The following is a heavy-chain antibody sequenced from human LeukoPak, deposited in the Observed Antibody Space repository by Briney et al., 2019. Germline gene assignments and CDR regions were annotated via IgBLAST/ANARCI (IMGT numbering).Heavy chain of an antibody. CDR3: ARDQSIHPYPEVILDF. CDR2: IKQDGSET. CDR1: GFMFSNHW. D-gene: IGHD3-10*01. V-gene: IGHV3-7*01. J-gene: IGHJ4*02. Sequence: GGSLRLSCAASGFMFSNHWTTWIRQAPGKGLEWVANIKQDGSETYYMDYVKGRFTISRDNAKNSLHLQMDSLRAEDTAVYYCARDQSIHPYPEVILDFWGQGALVTVSS.